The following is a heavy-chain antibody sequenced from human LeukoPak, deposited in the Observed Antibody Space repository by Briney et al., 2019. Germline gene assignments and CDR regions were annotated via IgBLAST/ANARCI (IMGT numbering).Heavy chain of an antibody. V-gene: IGHV4-59*01. CDR1: GGSISSYY. D-gene: IGHD6-6*01. CDR2: IYYSGST. Sequence: SETLSLTCTVSGGSISSYYWSWIRQPPGKGLEWIGYIYYSGSTNYNPSLKSRVTISVDTSKNQFSLKLSSVTAADTAVYYCARDLSIAARLVGAFDIWGQGTMVTVSS. CDR3: ARDLSIAARLVGAFDI. J-gene: IGHJ3*02.